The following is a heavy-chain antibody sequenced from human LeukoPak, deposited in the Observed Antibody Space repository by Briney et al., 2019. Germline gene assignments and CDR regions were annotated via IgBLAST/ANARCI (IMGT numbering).Heavy chain of an antibody. V-gene: IGHV3-48*03. CDR3: SKLAVASADS. CDR1: GFSFSDYE. J-gene: IGHJ4*02. D-gene: IGHD6-19*01. Sequence: GGSLRLFCAASGFSFSDYEMNWVRQSPAKGLEWVSNISPNGGTKYYAGSVKGRFTISRDNAKNSLYLQMNSLRAEDTGVYFCSKLAVASADSWGQGTLVTVSS. CDR2: ISPNGGTK.